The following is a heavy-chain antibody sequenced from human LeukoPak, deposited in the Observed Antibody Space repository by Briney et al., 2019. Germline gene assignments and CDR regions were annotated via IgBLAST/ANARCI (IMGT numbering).Heavy chain of an antibody. CDR3: AKDRGGNFDY. V-gene: IGHV3-33*06. Sequence: GGSLRLSCAASGFTLSSYGMHWVRQAPGKGLEWVAVIWYDGSNKYYADSVKGRFTISRDNSKNTLYLQMNSLRAEDTAVYYCAKDRGGNFDYWGQGTLVTVSS. D-gene: IGHD2-15*01. J-gene: IGHJ4*02. CDR2: IWYDGSNK. CDR1: GFTLSSYG.